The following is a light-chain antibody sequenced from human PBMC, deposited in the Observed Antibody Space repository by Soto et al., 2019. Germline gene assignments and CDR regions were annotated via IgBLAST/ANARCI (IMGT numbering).Light chain of an antibody. Sequence: IVLSQSADTVSVSPGERATLSCRASQSISRTLAWYQQKSGQPPRLLIYDASTRATGFPARFSGSGSGTEFTLTISSLQSEDFAVYYCQQYNNWPLTFGGGTKVDIK. V-gene: IGKV3D-15*01. CDR2: DAS. CDR1: QSISRT. J-gene: IGKJ4*01. CDR3: QQYNNWPLT.